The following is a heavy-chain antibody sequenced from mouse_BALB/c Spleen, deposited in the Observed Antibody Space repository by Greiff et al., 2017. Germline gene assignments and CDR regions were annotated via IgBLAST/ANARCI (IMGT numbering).Heavy chain of an antibody. Sequence: EVMLVESGGGLVKPGGTLKLSCAASGFTFNSYAMSWVRQTPEKRLEWVASISSGGSTYYPDSVKGRFTISRDYARNILYLQMSSLRSEDTAMYYCAREDSYYSMDYWGQGTSVTVSS. CDR2: ISSGGST. V-gene: IGHV5-6-5*01. CDR3: AREDSYYSMDY. CDR1: GFTFNSYA. J-gene: IGHJ4*01.